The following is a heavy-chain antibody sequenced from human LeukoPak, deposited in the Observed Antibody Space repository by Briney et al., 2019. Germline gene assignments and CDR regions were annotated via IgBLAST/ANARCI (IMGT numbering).Heavy chain of an antibody. J-gene: IGHJ5*01. Sequence: GGSLRLSCAASGFTFDDYGMSWVRQAPGKGLEWVSGIDWNGGRTSYADSVKGRFTISRDSAKNSLYLQMNSLRAEDAALYYCARAWKEVWSNCFDSWGQGTLVTVSS. CDR3: ARAWKEVWSNCFDS. CDR1: GFTFDDYG. CDR2: IDWNGGRT. D-gene: IGHD5-18*01. V-gene: IGHV3-20*04.